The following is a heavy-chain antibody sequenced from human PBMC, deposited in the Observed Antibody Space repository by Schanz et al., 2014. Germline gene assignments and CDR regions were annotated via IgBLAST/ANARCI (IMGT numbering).Heavy chain of an antibody. Sequence: VQLLESGGGLVQPGESLRLSCAASGFTFSDYYMTWIRQAPGKGLEWVSDISDSGDSTHYADSVKGRFTISRDNAKNSLFLQMNSLSAEDAAVYYCARGGGPEDVFDIWGQGTILTVSS. CDR2: ISDSGDST. D-gene: IGHD5-12*01. CDR1: GFTFSDYY. V-gene: IGHV3-11*01. J-gene: IGHJ3*02. CDR3: ARGGGPEDVFDI.